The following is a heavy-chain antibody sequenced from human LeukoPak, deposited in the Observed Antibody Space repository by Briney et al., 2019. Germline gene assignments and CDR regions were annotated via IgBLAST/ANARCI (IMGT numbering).Heavy chain of an antibody. CDR1: GFTFSDYY. CDR2: ISSSGSTL. Sequence: GGSLRLSCAASGFTFSDYYMSWLRQAPGKGLEWVSYISSSGSTLYYADSVKGRFTISRDNAKNSLYLQMNSLRAEDTAVYYCARETRWDFDYWGQGTLVTVSS. CDR3: ARETRWDFDY. V-gene: IGHV3-11*04. D-gene: IGHD5-24*01. J-gene: IGHJ4*02.